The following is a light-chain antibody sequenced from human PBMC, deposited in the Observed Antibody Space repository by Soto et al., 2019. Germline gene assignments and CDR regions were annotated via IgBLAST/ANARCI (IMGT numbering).Light chain of an antibody. CDR1: QSLLHNNGYNY. CDR3: MQALQSPWT. J-gene: IGKJ1*01. Sequence: DFVMTQSPLSLPVTPGEPASISCRSSQSLLHNNGYNYLDWYLQKPGQSPQLLIYLGSNRASGVPDRLSGSGSGTDFTLKISRVEAEDVGVYYCMQALQSPWTFGQGTKVEIK. V-gene: IGKV2-28*01. CDR2: LGS.